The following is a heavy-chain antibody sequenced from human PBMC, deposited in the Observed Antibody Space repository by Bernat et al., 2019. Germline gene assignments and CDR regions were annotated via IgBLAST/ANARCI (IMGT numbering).Heavy chain of an antibody. CDR1: GLSLTTPNMA. CDR2: IFSTDKQ. D-gene: IGHD2-15*01. V-gene: IGHV2-26*01. J-gene: IGHJ4*02. Sequence: QVTLKESGPVLVKPTETLTLTCPVSGLSLTTPNMAESWLRQPPGKALEWLADIFSTDKQFPSTSLKTRLTISKDTSRSHVVLTITNMDPVDTATYYCARTQVLRQGVYYFDYGGQGALVTVS. CDR3: ARTQVLRQGVYYFDY.